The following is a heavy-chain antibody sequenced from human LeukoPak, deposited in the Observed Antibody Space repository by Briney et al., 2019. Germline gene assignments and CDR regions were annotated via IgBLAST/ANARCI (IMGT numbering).Heavy chain of an antibody. CDR2: IYYSGST. J-gene: IGHJ4*02. Sequence: SETLSLTCTVSGGSISSSSYYWGWIRQPPGKGLEWIGSIYYSGSTYYNPSLKSRVAISVDTSKNQFSLKLSSVTAADTAVYYCARADSYGVYFDYWGQGTLVTVSS. CDR1: GGSISSSSYY. D-gene: IGHD5-18*01. V-gene: IGHV4-39*07. CDR3: ARADSYGVYFDY.